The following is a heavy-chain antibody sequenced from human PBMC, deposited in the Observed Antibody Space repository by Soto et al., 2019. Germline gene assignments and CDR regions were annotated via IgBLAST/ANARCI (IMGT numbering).Heavy chain of an antibody. Sequence: EASVKVSCKASGYTFTCYYMHWVRQAPGQGLEWMGWINPNSGGTNYAQKFQGWVTMTRDTSISTAYMELSRLRSDDTAVYYCARGFYQLPDYYYYGMDVWGQGTTVTVSS. V-gene: IGHV1-2*04. J-gene: IGHJ6*02. CDR3: ARGFYQLPDYYYYGMDV. D-gene: IGHD2-2*01. CDR1: GYTFTCYY. CDR2: INPNSGGT.